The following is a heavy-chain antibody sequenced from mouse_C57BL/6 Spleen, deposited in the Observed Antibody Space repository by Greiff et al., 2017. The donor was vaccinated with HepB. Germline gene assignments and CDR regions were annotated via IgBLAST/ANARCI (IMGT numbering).Heavy chain of an antibody. J-gene: IGHJ1*03. CDR1: GYSITSGYY. V-gene: IGHV3-6*01. CDR3: ARDRDTTPYFDV. Sequence: VQLKESGPGLVKPSQSLSLTCSVTGYSITSGYYWNWIRQFPGNNLEWMGYISYAGSNNYNPSLKNRISITRDTSKNQFFLKLNSVTTEDTATYYCARDRDTTPYFDVWGTGTTVTVSS. CDR2: ISYAGSN. D-gene: IGHD1-1*01.